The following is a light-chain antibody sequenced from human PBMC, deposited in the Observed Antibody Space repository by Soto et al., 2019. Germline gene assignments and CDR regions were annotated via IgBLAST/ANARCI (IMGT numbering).Light chain of an antibody. CDR3: QQFKNYPIT. J-gene: IGKJ5*01. CDR2: AAS. V-gene: IGKV1D-13*01. CDR1: QDISSS. Sequence: AIQLTQSPSSLSASVGDRVTITCRASQDISSSLAWYQQKPGKAPKLLIYAASTLQSGVPSRFSGSGSGTDFTLTISSLHPEDFAVYFCQQFKNYPITFGQGTRLEIK.